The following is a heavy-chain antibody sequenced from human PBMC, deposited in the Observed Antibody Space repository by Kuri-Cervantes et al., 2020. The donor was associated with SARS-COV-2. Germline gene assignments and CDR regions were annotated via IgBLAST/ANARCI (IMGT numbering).Heavy chain of an antibody. CDR2: IYYSGST. Sequence: SETLSLTCYVCVGTFSHTTGSWIRQPPGKGLEWIGYIYYSGSTYYNPSLKSRVTISVDTSKNQFSLKLSSVTAADTAVYYCASSLAVAEVVPAAYYYYMDVWGKGTTVTVSS. CDR1: VGTFSHTT. D-gene: IGHD2-2*01. CDR3: ASSLAVAEVVPAAYYYYMDV. V-gene: IGHV4-30-4*08. J-gene: IGHJ6*03.